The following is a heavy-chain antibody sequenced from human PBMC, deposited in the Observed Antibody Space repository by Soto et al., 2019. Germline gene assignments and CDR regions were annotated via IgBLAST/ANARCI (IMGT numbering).Heavy chain of an antibody. CDR3: ARGGRESTRHLDY. V-gene: IGHV3-21*01. CDR2: ISSSSAYI. J-gene: IGHJ4*02. D-gene: IGHD2-8*01. Sequence: EVQLVESGGALVTPGGSLRLSCADSGFTFSSYSMTWVRQAPGKGLEWVSAISSSSAYIFYADSVKGRFTVASEHAKNSRYLQMNSLSADDPAVFYCARGGRESTRHLDYRGQGTLVTVSA. CDR1: GFTFSSYS.